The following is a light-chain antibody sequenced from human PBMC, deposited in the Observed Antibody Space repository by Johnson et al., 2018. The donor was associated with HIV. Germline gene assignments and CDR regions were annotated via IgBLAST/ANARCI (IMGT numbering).Light chain of an antibody. Sequence: QSVLTQPPSVSAAPGQKVTISCSGSSANIGDNSVSWYQQLPGTAPKLLIYENNKRPSGIPDRFSGSKSGTSATLGITGLQTGDEADYYCGPWDSSLSAGGVFGTGTKVTVL. J-gene: IGLJ1*01. CDR2: ENN. V-gene: IGLV1-51*02. CDR1: SANIGDNS. CDR3: GPWDSSLSAGGV.